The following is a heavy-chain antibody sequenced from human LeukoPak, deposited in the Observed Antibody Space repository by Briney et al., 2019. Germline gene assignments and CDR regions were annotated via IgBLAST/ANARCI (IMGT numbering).Heavy chain of an antibody. CDR3: ARRRDRIQLWANTIDY. CDR1: GGSFSGYY. CDR2: INHSGST. D-gene: IGHD5-18*01. V-gene: IGHV4-34*01. Sequence: SETLSLTCAVYGGSFSGYYWGWIRQPPGKGLEWIGEINHSGSTNYNPSLKSRVTISVDTSKNQFSLKLSSVTAADTAVYYCARRRDRIQLWANTIDYWGQGTLVTVSS. J-gene: IGHJ4*02.